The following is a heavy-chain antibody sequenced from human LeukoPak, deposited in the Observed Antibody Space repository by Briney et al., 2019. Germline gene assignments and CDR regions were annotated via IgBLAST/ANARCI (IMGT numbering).Heavy chain of an antibody. D-gene: IGHD1-26*01. CDR2: ISAYNGNT. J-gene: IGHJ3*02. CDR3: ARTGATNAFDI. CDR1: GYTVTIYG. Sequence: ASVKVSLKASGYTVTIYGISWVRQAPGQGLEWMGWISAYNGNTNYAQKLQGRVTMTTDTSTSTAYVELRSLRSDDTAVYYCARTGATNAFDIWGQGTMVTVPS. V-gene: IGHV1-18*01.